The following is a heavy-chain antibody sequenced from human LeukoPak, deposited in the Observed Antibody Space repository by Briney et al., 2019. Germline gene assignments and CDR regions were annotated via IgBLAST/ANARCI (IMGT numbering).Heavy chain of an antibody. J-gene: IGHJ3*02. CDR2: IYYSGST. D-gene: IGHD3-16*01. CDR1: GGSISSGGYY. Sequence: SETLSLTCTVSGGSISSGGYYWSWIRQHPGKGLEWIGYIYYSGSTYYNPSLKSRVTISVDTSKNQFSLKLSSVTAADTAVYYCAREGGLSPDAFDIWGQGTMVTVSS. V-gene: IGHV4-31*03. CDR3: AREGGLSPDAFDI.